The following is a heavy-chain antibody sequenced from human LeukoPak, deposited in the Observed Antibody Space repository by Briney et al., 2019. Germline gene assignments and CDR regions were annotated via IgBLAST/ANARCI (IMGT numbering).Heavy chain of an antibody. CDR3: ARGYGGTGIFDY. D-gene: IGHD1-26*01. J-gene: IGHJ4*02. CDR1: GFTFSNYY. CDR2: ISTTSSFT. Sequence: GGSLRLSCAASGFTFSNYYMSWIRQAPGKGLEWVSYISTTSSFTKYADSVKGRFTISRDNAKNSLYLQMNSLRAGDTAFYYCARGYGGTGIFDYWGQGTLVTVSS. V-gene: IGHV3-11*05.